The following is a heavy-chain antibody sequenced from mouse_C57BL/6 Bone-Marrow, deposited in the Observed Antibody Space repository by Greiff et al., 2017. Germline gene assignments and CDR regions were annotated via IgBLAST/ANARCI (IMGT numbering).Heavy chain of an antibody. Sequence: QVQLQQPGAELVMPGASVKLSCKASGYTFTSYWMHWVKQRPGQGLEWIGEIDPSDSYTNYNQKFKGKSTLTVDKSSSTAYMQLSSLTSEDSAVYYCARAGLRLRFAYWGQGTLVTVSA. J-gene: IGHJ3*01. D-gene: IGHD2-4*01. CDR1: GYTFTSYW. CDR2: IDPSDSYT. V-gene: IGHV1-69*01. CDR3: ARAGLRLRFAY.